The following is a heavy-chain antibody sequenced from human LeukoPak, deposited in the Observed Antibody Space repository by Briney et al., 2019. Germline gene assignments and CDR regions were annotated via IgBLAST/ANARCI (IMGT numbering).Heavy chain of an antibody. CDR3: ARVSGRLERQSDLDY. Sequence: GGSLRLSCAPSGFTFASYSMNWVRQAPGKGLEWVSSISGDSTYIYNAGSVKGRFTISRDNAQASLYLQMISLRADDTAVYYCARVSGRLERQSDLDYWGQGTLVIVSS. CDR2: ISGDSTYI. D-gene: IGHD1-1*01. CDR1: GFTFASYS. J-gene: IGHJ4*02. V-gene: IGHV3-21*01.